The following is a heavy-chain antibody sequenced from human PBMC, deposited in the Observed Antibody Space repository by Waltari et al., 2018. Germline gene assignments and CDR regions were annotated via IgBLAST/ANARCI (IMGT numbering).Heavy chain of an antibody. CDR2: IKKDGSEG. J-gene: IGHJ4*02. V-gene: IGHV3-7*01. D-gene: IGHD2-2*01. CDR1: GFTFNNCG. CDR3: ARRPGYCTTTGCYSFSYYFDY. Sequence: EVQLVESGGGLVQPGGSLRLSCAASGFTFNNCGMNWVRQAPGKGLGWVASIKKDGSEGYYVDSVKGRCTISRDNAQNSLYLQMTSLRAEDTAVYYCARRPGYCTTTGCYSFSYYFDYWGQGTLVTVSS.